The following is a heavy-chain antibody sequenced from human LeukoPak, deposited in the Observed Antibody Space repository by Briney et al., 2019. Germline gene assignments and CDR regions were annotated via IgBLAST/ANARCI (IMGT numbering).Heavy chain of an antibody. CDR3: ARSGVVITTNWFDP. CDR1: GGSISSGGYY. J-gene: IGHJ5*02. CDR2: IYYSGST. V-gene: IGHV4-31*03. D-gene: IGHD3-22*01. Sequence: SETLSLTCTVSGGSISSGGYYWSWIRQHPGKGLEWIGYIYYSGSTYYNPSLKSRVTISVDTSKNQFSLKLSSVTAADTAVYYCARSGVVITTNWFDPWGQGTLVTVSS.